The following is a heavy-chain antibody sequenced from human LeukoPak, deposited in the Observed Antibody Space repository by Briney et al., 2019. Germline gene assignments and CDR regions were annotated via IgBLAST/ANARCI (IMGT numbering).Heavy chain of an antibody. CDR1: GGSISSYY. J-gene: IGHJ4*02. CDR2: IYTSGST. V-gene: IGHV4-4*07. Sequence: SETLSLTCTVSGGSISSYYWSWIRQPAGKGLEWIGRIYTSGSTNYNPSLKSRVTISVDKSKNQFSLKLSSVTAADTAVYYCASSPWTAAGLDYWGQGTLVTVSS. CDR3: ASSPWTAAGLDY. D-gene: IGHD6-13*01.